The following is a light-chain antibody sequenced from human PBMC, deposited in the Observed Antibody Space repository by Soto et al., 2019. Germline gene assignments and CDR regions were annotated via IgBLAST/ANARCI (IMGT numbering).Light chain of an antibody. J-gene: IGKJ5*01. CDR1: QSLSSN. CDR2: DTS. Sequence: DIVVTHSPVTLSVSPEERATVSCRASQSLSSNLAWYQHKPGQAPRLLIYDTSNRATGVPARFSGSGSGTDFTLTISSLEPEDCAIYYCQQRQYWPPITFGQGTRLEIK. V-gene: IGKV3-11*01. CDR3: QQRQYWPPIT.